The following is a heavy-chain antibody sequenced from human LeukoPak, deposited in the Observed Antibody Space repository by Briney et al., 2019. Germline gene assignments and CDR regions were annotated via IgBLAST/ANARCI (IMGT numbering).Heavy chain of an antibody. CDR2: ISSSSSYI. Sequence: GGSLRLSCAASGFTFSSYSMNWVRQAPGKGLEWVSSISSSSSYIYYADSVKGRFTISRDNAKNSLYLQMNSLRAEDTAVYHCARDLHWGSGNPPENYWGQGTLVTVSS. CDR3: ARDLHWGSGNPPENY. V-gene: IGHV3-21*01. D-gene: IGHD3-10*01. J-gene: IGHJ4*02. CDR1: GFTFSSYS.